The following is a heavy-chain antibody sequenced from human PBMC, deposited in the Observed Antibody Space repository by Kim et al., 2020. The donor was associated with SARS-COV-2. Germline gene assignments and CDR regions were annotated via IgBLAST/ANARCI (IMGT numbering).Heavy chain of an antibody. Sequence: SETLSLTCTVSGGSISSSSYYWGWIRQPPGKGLEWIGSIYYSGSTYYNPSLKSRVTISVDTSKNQFSLKLSSVTAADTAVYYCASTLGAAAGYYFDYWGQGTLVTVSS. J-gene: IGHJ4*02. D-gene: IGHD6-13*01. CDR1: GGSISSSSYY. CDR3: ASTLGAAAGYYFDY. CDR2: IYYSGST. V-gene: IGHV4-39*01.